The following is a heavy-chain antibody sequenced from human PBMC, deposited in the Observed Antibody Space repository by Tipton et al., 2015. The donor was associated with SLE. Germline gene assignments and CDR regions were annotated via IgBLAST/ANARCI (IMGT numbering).Heavy chain of an antibody. V-gene: IGHV1-69*06. Sequence: QLVQSGAEVKKPGASVKVSCKASGGTFSSYAISWVRQAPGQGLEWMGGIIPIFGTANYAQKFQGRVTMTTDTSTSTAYMELRSLRSDDTAVYYCARSRITIFGVVITEGFDYWGQGTLVTVSS. CDR3: ARSRITIFGVVITEGFDY. D-gene: IGHD3-3*01. CDR1: GGTFSSYA. J-gene: IGHJ4*02. CDR2: IIPIFGTA.